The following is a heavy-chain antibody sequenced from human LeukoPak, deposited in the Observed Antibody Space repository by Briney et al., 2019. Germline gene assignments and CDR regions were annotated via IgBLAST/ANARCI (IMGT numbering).Heavy chain of an antibody. Sequence: SETLSLTCTVSGGSISSSSNYWGWIRQPPGKGLEWIGSIYYSGSTYYNPSLKSRVTISVDTSKNQFSLKLSSVTAADTAVYYCARGPYDYVWGSYRANWFDPWGQGTLVTVSS. J-gene: IGHJ5*02. D-gene: IGHD3-16*02. CDR1: GGSISSSSNY. V-gene: IGHV4-39*07. CDR2: IYYSGST. CDR3: ARGPYDYVWGSYRANWFDP.